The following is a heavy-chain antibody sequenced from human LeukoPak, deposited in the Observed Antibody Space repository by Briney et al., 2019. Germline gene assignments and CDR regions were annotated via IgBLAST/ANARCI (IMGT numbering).Heavy chain of an antibody. CDR2: INSDGSSI. Sequence: PGGSLRLSCAASGFTISSHWMHWVRQGPGKGLVWVSRINSDGSSINYGDSVKGRFTISRDNAKNSLYLQMNSLRAEDMALYYCAEDGDFWSGYFDYWGQGTLVTVSS. V-gene: IGHV3-74*01. D-gene: IGHD3-3*01. J-gene: IGHJ4*02. CDR3: AEDGDFWSGYFDY. CDR1: GFTISSHW.